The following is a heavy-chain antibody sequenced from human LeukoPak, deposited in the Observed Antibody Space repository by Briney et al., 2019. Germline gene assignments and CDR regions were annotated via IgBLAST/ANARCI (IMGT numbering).Heavy chain of an antibody. V-gene: IGHV4-59*12. Sequence: SENLSLTCTVSGGSISSYYWSWIRQPPGKGLEWIGYIYYSGTTNYNPSLKSRVTISVDTSKNQFSLKLSSVTAADTAVYYCARESGGSYAFPDYWGQGTLVTVSS. J-gene: IGHJ4*02. CDR2: IYYSGTT. D-gene: IGHD1-26*01. CDR3: ARESGGSYAFPDY. CDR1: GGSISSYY.